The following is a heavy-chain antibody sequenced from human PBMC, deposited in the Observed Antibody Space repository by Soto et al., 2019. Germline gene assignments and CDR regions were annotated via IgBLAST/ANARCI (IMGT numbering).Heavy chain of an antibody. CDR3: ARAPDLMELWFVDY. D-gene: IGHD3-10*01. CDR1: GGSFSGYY. CDR2: INHSGST. Sequence: PSETLSLTCAVYGGSFSGYYWSWIRQPPGKGLEWIGEINHSGSTNYNPSLKSRVTISVDTSKNQFSLKLSSVTAADTAVYYCARAPDLMELWFVDYWGQGTLVTVS. J-gene: IGHJ4*02. V-gene: IGHV4-34*01.